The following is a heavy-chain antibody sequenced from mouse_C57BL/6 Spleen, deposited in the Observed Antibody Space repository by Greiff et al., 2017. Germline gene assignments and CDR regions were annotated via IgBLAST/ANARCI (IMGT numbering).Heavy chain of an antibody. CDR2: IDPSDSYT. CDR3: ARDYGSRDYAMDY. V-gene: IGHV1-50*01. Sequence: QVQLQQPGAELVKPGASVKLSCKASGYTFTSYWMQWVKQRPGQGLEWIGEIDPSDSYTNYNQKFKGKATLTVDTSSSTAYMPLSSLTSEDSAVYYCARDYGSRDYAMDYWGQGTSVTVSS. D-gene: IGHD1-1*01. CDR1: GYTFTSYW. J-gene: IGHJ4*01.